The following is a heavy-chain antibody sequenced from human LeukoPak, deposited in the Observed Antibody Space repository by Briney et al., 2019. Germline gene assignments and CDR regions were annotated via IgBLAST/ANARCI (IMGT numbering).Heavy chain of an antibody. J-gene: IGHJ5*02. V-gene: IGHV1-8*01. CDR1: GYTFTSYD. D-gene: IGHD2-2*01. CDR2: MNPNSGNT. Sequence: ASVKVSCKASGYTFTSYDINWVRQATGQGLEWMGWMNPNSGNTGYAQKFQGRVTMTRNTSISTAYMELGSLRSEDTAVYYCARGVVPAAPAIGFDPWGQGTLVTVSS. CDR3: ARGVVPAAPAIGFDP.